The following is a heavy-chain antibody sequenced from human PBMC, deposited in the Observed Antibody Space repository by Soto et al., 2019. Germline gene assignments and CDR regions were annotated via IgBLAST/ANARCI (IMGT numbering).Heavy chain of an antibody. V-gene: IGHV1-2*04. J-gene: IGHJ6*02. CDR3: ARVPVTIGDYYYYRMDV. Sequence: ASVKVSCKASGYTFTGYYLHWVRQAPGQGLEWMGWINPNSGATNYAQKFQGWVTMTRDTSISTAYMELSRLRNEDTAVYYCARVPVTIGDYYYYRMDVWGQGTTVTVSS. D-gene: IGHD2-2*02. CDR1: GYTFTGYY. CDR2: INPNSGAT.